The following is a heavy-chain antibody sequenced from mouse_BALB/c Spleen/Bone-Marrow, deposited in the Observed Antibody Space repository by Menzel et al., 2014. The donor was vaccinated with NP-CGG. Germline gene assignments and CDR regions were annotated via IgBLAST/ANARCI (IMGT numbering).Heavy chain of an antibody. V-gene: IGHV5-17*02. CDR3: ARAGMDY. CDR2: ISSGSSTI. CDR1: GLTFSSFG. D-gene: IGHD3-3*01. J-gene: IGHJ4*01. Sequence: DVKLVESGGGLVQPGGSRKLSCAASGLTFSSFGMHWVRQAPEKGLEWVAYISSGSSTIYYADTVKGRFTISRDNPKNTLFLQMTSLRSEDTAMYYCARAGMDYWGQGTSVTVSS.